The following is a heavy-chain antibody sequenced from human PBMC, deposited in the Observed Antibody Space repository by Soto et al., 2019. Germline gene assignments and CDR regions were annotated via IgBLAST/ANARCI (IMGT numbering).Heavy chain of an antibody. CDR1: GFNFGNYA. CDR2: IRSETYGGTP. V-gene: IGHV3-49*04. CDR3: TRYYYASSGYYVY. D-gene: IGHD3-22*01. J-gene: IGHJ4*02. Sequence: GGSLRLSCRGSGFNFGNYAMSWVRQAPGKGPEWVGFIRSETYGGTPDYAASLRGRFTISRDDSKSIAYLEINSLQTDDTAVYYCTRYYYASSGYYVYWGQGTLVTVYS.